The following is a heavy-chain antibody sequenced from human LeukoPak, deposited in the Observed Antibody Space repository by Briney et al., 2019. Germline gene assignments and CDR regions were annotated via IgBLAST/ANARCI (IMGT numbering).Heavy chain of an antibody. CDR3: AGLTMALLWFGELLWFDP. V-gene: IGHV1-18*01. J-gene: IGHJ5*02. CDR1: GYTFTNYD. CDR2: ISAYNGNT. D-gene: IGHD3-10*01. Sequence: ASVKVSCKASGYTFTNYDINWVRQAPGQGLEWMGGISAYNGNTNYAQRFQGRVTMTTDTSTGTAYMELTNLRSDDTAMYYCAGLTMALLWFGELLWFDPWGQGTLVTVSS.